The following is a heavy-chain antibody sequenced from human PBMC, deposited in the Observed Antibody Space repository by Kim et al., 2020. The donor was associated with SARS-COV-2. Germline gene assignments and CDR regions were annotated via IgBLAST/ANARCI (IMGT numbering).Heavy chain of an antibody. CDR3: ARERYYDFWSGYYTNYDYYYMDV. CDR1: GFTFSSYG. V-gene: IGHV3-33*01. CDR2: IWYDGSNK. Sequence: GGSLRLSCAASGFTFSSYGMHWVRQAPGKGLEWVAVIWYDGSNKYYADSVKGRFTISRDNSKNTLYLQMNSLRAEDTAVYYCARERYYDFWSGYYTNYDYYYMDVWGKGTTVTVSS. D-gene: IGHD3-3*01. J-gene: IGHJ6*03.